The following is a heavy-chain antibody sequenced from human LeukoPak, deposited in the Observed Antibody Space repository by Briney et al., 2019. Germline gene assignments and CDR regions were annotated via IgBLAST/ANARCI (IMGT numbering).Heavy chain of an antibody. CDR1: GLTLSSYW. D-gene: IGHD6-13*01. J-gene: IGHJ4*02. CDR3: ARDIAPSGLFFDY. Sequence: GGSLRLSCAPSGLTLSSYWMSWVRQAPGKGLEWVANIKYDGSEKDYVDSVKGRFTISRDNAKNSLYLQMNSLRAEDTAVYYSARDIAPSGLFFDYWGQGTLVTVSS. CDR2: IKYDGSEK. V-gene: IGHV3-7*01.